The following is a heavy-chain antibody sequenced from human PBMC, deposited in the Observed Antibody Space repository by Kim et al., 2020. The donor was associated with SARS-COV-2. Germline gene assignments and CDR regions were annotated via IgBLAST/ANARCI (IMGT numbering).Heavy chain of an antibody. D-gene: IGHD3-22*01. Sequence: GGSLSLSCAASGFTFSSYGMHWVRQAPGKGLEWVAVIWDEGSNKYYADAVKGRFTISRDNSKNTLYLQMNSLRAEDTAVYYCAGEDYYDSSGSVGDSWGQGTLVTVSS. CDR1: GFTFSSYG. J-gene: IGHJ4*02. CDR2: IWDEGSNK. V-gene: IGHV3-33*01. CDR3: AGEDYYDSSGSVGDS.